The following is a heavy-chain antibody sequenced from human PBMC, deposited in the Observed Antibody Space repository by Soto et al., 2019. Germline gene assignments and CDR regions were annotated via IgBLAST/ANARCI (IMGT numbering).Heavy chain of an antibody. CDR2: IYYSGST. CDR3: AREGDTHCSSTSCSKYNWFDP. Sequence: NPSETLSLTCTVSGGSVSSGSYYWSWIRQPPGKGLEWIGYIYYSGSTNYNPSLKSRVTISVDTSKNQFSLKLSSVTAADTAVYYCAREGDTHCSSTSCSKYNWFDPWGQGTLVTVSS. J-gene: IGHJ5*02. V-gene: IGHV4-61*01. CDR1: GGSVSSGSYY. D-gene: IGHD2-2*01.